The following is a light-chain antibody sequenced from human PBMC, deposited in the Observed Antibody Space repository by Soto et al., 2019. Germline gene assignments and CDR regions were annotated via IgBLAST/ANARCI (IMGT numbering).Light chain of an antibody. J-gene: IGLJ2*01. V-gene: IGLV2-8*01. CDR2: EVT. CDR3: TSSDGDNSHVL. Sequence: QSALTQPPSASGSPGQSVTISCTGTSHDVGDYNFVSWYQQAPGQAPKLIIYEVTKRPSGVPDRFSGSKSGNTASLTVSGRHAADDGEDYCTSSDGDNSHVLFGGGTKLTVL. CDR1: SHDVGDYNF.